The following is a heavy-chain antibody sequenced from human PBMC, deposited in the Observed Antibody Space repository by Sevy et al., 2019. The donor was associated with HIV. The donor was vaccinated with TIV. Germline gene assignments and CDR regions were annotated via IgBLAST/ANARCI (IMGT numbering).Heavy chain of an antibody. CDR2: ISSSSSYI. J-gene: IGHJ1*01. CDR3: ARVPRPKYYDSSGYYYQH. Sequence: GGSLRLSCAASGFTFSSYSMNWVRQAPGKGLEWVSSISSSSSYIYYADSVKGRFTISRDNAKNSLYLQMNSLRAEDTAVYYCARVPRPKYYDSSGYYYQHWGQGTLATVSS. CDR1: GFTFSSYS. D-gene: IGHD3-22*01. V-gene: IGHV3-21*01.